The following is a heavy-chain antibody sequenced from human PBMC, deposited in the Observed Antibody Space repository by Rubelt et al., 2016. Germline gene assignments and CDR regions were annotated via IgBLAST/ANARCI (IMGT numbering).Heavy chain of an antibody. V-gene: IGHV3-30*03. D-gene: IGHD3-16*01. CDR3: AQAWGRENSYEYFMNY. J-gene: IGHJ4*02. CDR2: ISTDGSKK. CDR1: GFTFNNYD. Sequence: QVQLVESGGDVVQPGRSLRLSCAASGFTFNNYDMHWVRQTPGKGLEWVAVISTDGSKKYYADSVRGRFTISRDNTKNTLQLERKSARREEKNRYSCAQAWGRENSYEYFMNYGGQGNLASVTA.